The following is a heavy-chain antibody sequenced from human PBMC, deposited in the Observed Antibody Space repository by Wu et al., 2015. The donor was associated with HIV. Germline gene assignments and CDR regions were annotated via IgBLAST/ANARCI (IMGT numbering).Heavy chain of an antibody. Sequence: QVRLVQSGPEVKKPGASVKVSCKASGYPFNNYGLTWVRQAPGQGLEWMGGIIPIFGTANYAQKFQGRVTITTDESTSTAYMELSSLRSEDTAVYYCARVAGSWGQGTLVTVSS. J-gene: IGHJ4*02. CDR3: ARVAGS. D-gene: IGHD3-10*01. CDR1: GYPFNNYG. V-gene: IGHV1-69*05. CDR2: IIPIFGTA.